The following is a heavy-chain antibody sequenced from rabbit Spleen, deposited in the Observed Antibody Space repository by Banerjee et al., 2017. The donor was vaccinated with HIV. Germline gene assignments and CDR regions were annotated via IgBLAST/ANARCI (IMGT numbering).Heavy chain of an antibody. V-gene: IGHV1S45*01. J-gene: IGHJ4*01. CDR2: INAITGKA. Sequence: QQRLVESGGGLVKPGASLTLTCKASGFSFSNKAVMCWVRQAPGKGLDWIACINAITGKAVYATWAKGRFTFSKTSSTTVTLQMTSLTAADTATYFCARDPYSIYMRNLWGQGTLVTVS. CDR3: ARDPYSIYMRNL. D-gene: IGHD1-1*01. CDR1: GFSFSNKAV.